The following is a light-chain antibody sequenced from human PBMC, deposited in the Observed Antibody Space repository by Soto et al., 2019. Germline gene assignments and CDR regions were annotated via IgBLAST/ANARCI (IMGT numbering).Light chain of an antibody. CDR1: QRISSN. Sequence: EIVMTQSPDTLSVSPGERATLSCRASQRISSNLAWYQQKPGQAPRLLIYGASTRATGVPARFSGSGSGTDFTLTISRVEPEDFAVYYCQQFGSSAWTFGQGTKVDIK. J-gene: IGKJ1*01. V-gene: IGKV3-20*01. CDR3: QQFGSSAWT. CDR2: GAS.